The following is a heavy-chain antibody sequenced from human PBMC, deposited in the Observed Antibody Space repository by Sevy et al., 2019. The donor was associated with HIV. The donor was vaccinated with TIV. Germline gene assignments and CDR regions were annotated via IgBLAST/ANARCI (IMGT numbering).Heavy chain of an antibody. CDR1: GYTFTSYG. D-gene: IGHD3-22*01. V-gene: IGHV1-18*01. CDR3: AREPYYYDSSGQFDY. Sequence: ASVKVSCKASGYTFTSYGISWVRQAPGQGLEWMGWISAYNGNTNYAQKLQGRVTMTTDTSTSTAYMELRSLRSDDTAVYYCAREPYYYDSSGQFDYWGQGTLVTVSS. J-gene: IGHJ4*02. CDR2: ISAYNGNT.